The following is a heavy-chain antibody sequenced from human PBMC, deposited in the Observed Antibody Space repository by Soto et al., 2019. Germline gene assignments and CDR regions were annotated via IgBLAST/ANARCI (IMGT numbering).Heavy chain of an antibody. CDR3: ARQNGPFDY. CDR2: IYYTGST. Sequence: QLQLQESGPGLVKPSETLSLTCTVSGGSISSSTHYWGWIRQPPGKGLEWIGTIYYTGSTDYNPSLQSRVTIFVDTSQNQFSLRLSSVTAAATAVYYCARQNGPFDYWGQGTLVTVSS. CDR1: GGSISSSTHY. J-gene: IGHJ4*02. V-gene: IGHV4-39*01. D-gene: IGHD1-1*01.